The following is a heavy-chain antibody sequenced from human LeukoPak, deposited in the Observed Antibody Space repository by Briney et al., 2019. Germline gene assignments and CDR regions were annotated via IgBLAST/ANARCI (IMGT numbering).Heavy chain of an antibody. CDR3: TRPFTGVSSSWYPY. J-gene: IGHJ4*02. Sequence: GGSLRLSCAASGFTFSNHWMHWVRQAPGKGLVWVSRIKTDGSDTGYVDSVKGRFTISRDNAKDTLYLQMNGLRAEDTAMYYCTRPFTGVSSSWYPYWGQGTLVTVSS. CDR1: GFTFSNHW. D-gene: IGHD6-13*01. CDR2: IKTDGSDT. V-gene: IGHV3-74*01.